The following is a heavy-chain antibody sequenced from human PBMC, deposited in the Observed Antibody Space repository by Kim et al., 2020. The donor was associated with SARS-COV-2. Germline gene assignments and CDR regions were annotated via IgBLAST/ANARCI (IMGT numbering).Heavy chain of an antibody. D-gene: IGHD3-10*01. Sequence: ASVKVSCKTSGDTFTKYYMQWVRQAPGQGREWMGIINPSASSASYAQTFQVRLTMTRDTSTSTVYMELSGLKSEDTATYYCSTATTLVRGVIEDHWAQGTLAMVPS. CDR2: INPSASSA. J-gene: IGHJ4*02. CDR1: GDTFTKYY. V-gene: IGHV1-46*03. CDR3: STATTLVRGVIEDH.